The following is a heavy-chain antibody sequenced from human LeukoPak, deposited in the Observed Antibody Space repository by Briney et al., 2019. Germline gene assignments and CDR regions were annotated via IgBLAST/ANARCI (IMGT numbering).Heavy chain of an antibody. CDR2: ISGSGGST. D-gene: IGHD3-10*01. J-gene: IGHJ4*02. CDR1: GFTFSSYA. CDR3: AKDLRFTMVWGVTYDY. V-gene: IGHV3-23*01. Sequence: PGGSLRLSCAASGFTFSSYAMSWVRQAPGKGLEWVSAISGSGGSTYYADSVKGRFTISRDNSKNTLYLQMNSLRAEDTAVYYCAKDLRFTMVWGVTYDYWGQGTLVTVSS.